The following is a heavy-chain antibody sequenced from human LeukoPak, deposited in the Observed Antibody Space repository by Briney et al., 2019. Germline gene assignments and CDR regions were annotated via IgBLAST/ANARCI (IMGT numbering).Heavy chain of an antibody. Sequence: PSETLSLTCTVSGGSISSYYWSWIRQPPGKGLEWIGYIYYSGSTNYNPSLKSRVTISVDTSKNQFSLKLSSVTAADTAVYYRARHYGGAYYDSSGSWGNHDAFDIWGQGTMVTVSS. CDR2: IYYSGST. V-gene: IGHV4-59*08. CDR1: GGSISSYY. J-gene: IGHJ3*02. CDR3: ARHYGGAYYDSSGSWGNHDAFDI. D-gene: IGHD3-22*01.